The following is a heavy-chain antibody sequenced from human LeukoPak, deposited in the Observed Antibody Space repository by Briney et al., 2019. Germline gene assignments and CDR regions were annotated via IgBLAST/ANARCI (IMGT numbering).Heavy chain of an antibody. CDR1: GFTFSSYW. CDR3: ARDLRGMVAELDY. J-gene: IGHJ4*02. D-gene: IGHD2-8*01. CDR2: IKRDGSEK. V-gene: IGHV3-7*01. Sequence: GGSLRLSCAASGFTFSSYWMSWVRQAPGKGLEWVANIKRDGSEKYYVDSVKGRFTISRDNAKNSLYLQMNSLRAEDTAVYYCARDLRGMVAELDYWGQGTLVTVSS.